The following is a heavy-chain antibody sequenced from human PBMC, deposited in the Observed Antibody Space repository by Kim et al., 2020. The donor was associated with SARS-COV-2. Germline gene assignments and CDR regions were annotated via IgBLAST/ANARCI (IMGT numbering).Heavy chain of an antibody. CDR1: DDSISSGGYY. D-gene: IGHD6-19*01. V-gene: IGHV4-31*03. CDR2: IYYSGST. Sequence: SETLSLTCTVSDDSISSGGYYWSWIRQHPGKGLEWIGYIYYSGSTYYNPSLKSRVTISVDTSKNQFSLKLSSVTAADTAVYYCARGTAVAGRFDYWGQGTLVTVSS. CDR3: ARGTAVAGRFDY. J-gene: IGHJ4*02.